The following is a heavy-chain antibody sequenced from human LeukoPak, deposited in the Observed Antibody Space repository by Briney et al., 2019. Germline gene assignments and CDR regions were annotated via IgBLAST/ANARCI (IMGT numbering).Heavy chain of an antibody. V-gene: IGHV4-34*01. Sequence: SETLSLTCAAYGGSSSGTSWSWIRQPQGKGLEWIVEINHSGSTNYNPSLKSRVTISVDTSKNQFSLKLSSVTAADTAVYYCARGPDGAFDIWGQGTMVTVSS. J-gene: IGHJ3*02. CDR1: GGSSSGTS. CDR3: ARGPDGAFDI. CDR2: INHSGST. D-gene: IGHD5-24*01.